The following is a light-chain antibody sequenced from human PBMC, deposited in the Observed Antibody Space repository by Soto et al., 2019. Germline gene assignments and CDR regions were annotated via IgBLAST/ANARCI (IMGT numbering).Light chain of an antibody. V-gene: IGLV2-18*02. Sequence: QSVLTQPPSVSGSPGQSVTISCTGTSRDVGGYNRVSWYQQPPGTAPKLVISDVSNRPSGVPDRFSGSKSANTASLTISGLQAEDEADYYCSSYTGSSTWVFGTGTKLTVL. CDR3: SSYTGSSTWV. J-gene: IGLJ1*01. CDR1: SRDVGGYNR. CDR2: DVS.